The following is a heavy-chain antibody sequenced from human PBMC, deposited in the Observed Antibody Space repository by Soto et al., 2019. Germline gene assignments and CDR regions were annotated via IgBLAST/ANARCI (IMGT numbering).Heavy chain of an antibody. J-gene: IGHJ4*02. V-gene: IGHV3-23*01. CDR2: ISGSGGST. D-gene: IGHD3-22*01. Sequence: GGSLRLSCAASGFTFSSYAMSWVRQAPGKGLEWVSAISGSGGSTYYADSVKGRFTISRDNSKNTLYLQMNSLRAEDTAVYYCAKQSYYDRRGYYFSGDSDFDYWGQGTRVTVAS. CDR1: GFTFSSYA. CDR3: AKQSYYDRRGYYFSGDSDFDY.